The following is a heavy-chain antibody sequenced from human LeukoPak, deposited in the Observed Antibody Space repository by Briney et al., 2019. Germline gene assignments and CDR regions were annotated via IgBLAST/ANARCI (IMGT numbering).Heavy chain of an antibody. D-gene: IGHD6-19*01. Sequence: ASVKVSCKASGYTFTSYGISWVRQAPGQGLEWMGWISAYNGNTNYAQKLQGRVTMTRDTSISTAYMELSRLRSDDTAVYYCARSSLDYYYYYYMDVWGKGTTVTVSS. CDR3: ARSSLDYYYYYYMDV. J-gene: IGHJ6*03. CDR1: GYTFTSYG. CDR2: ISAYNGNT. V-gene: IGHV1-18*01.